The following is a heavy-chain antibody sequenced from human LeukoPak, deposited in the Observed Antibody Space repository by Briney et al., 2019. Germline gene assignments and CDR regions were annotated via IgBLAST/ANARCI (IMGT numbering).Heavy chain of an antibody. CDR3: ASCSSGWYPPLLFDY. J-gene: IGHJ4*02. CDR1: GGTFSSYA. CDR2: IIPIFGTA. D-gene: IGHD6-19*01. V-gene: IGHV1-69*05. Sequence: GASVKVSCKASGGTFSSYAISWVRQAPGQGLEWMGGIIPIFGTANYAQKFQGRVTITTGESTSTAYMELSSLRSEDTAVYYCASCSSGWYPPLLFDYWGQGTLVTVSS.